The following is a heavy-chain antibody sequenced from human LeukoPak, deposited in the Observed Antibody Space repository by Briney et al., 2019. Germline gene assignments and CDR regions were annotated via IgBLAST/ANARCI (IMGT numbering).Heavy chain of an antibody. CDR2: FDPEDGET. D-gene: IGHD3-10*01. J-gene: IGHJ1*01. Sequence: ASVKVSCKVSGYTLTELSMHWVRQAPGKGLEWMGGFDPEDGETIYAQKFQGRVTMTEDTSTDTAYMELSSLRSEDTAVYYCATDPYGSGSYYFQHWGQGTLVTVSS. CDR3: ATDPYGSGSYYFQH. V-gene: IGHV1-24*01. CDR1: GYTLTELS.